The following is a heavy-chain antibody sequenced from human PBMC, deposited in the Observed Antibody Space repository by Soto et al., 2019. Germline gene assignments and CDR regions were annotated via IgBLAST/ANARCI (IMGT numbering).Heavy chain of an antibody. Sequence: SVKVSCKASGVTFSSFPIAWVRQAPVQGLEWVVGIIPIFGTTKYAQNFRDRVTISEDESTSTAYMELSSLRFEDTAVYYCAMIEYSSGSDYWGQGTLVTVSS. CDR3: AMIEYSSGSDY. CDR2: IIPIFGTT. J-gene: IGHJ4*02. V-gene: IGHV1-69*13. D-gene: IGHD6-19*01. CDR1: GVTFSSFP.